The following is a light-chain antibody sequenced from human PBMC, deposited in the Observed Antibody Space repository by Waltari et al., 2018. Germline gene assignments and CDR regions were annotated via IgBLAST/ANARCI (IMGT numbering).Light chain of an antibody. CDR3: SSYTTNTFVV. J-gene: IGLJ2*01. CDR1: SSDVGGYNY. CDR2: DVS. V-gene: IGLV2-14*03. Sequence: QSALTQPASVSGSPGQSITISCAGTSSDVGGYNYVSWYQQHPGKAPKLLIYDVSQWPSGASNRFSGSKSGNTASLTISGLQAEDEADYYCSSYTTNTFVVFGGGTKLTVL.